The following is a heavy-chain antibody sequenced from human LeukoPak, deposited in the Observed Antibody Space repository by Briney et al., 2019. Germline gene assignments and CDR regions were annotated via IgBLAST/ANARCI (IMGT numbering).Heavy chain of an antibody. D-gene: IGHD6-13*01. CDR1: GGSISSSSYY. V-gene: IGHV4-39*01. CDR3: ARHDDEQQLDTLFDY. CDR2: IYYSGST. Sequence: KPSETLSLTCTVSGGSISSSSYYWGWIRQPPGKGLEWIGSIYYSGSTYYNPSLKSRVTISVDTSKNQFSLKLSSVTTADTAVYYCARHDDEQQLDTLFDYWGQGTLVTVSS. J-gene: IGHJ4*02.